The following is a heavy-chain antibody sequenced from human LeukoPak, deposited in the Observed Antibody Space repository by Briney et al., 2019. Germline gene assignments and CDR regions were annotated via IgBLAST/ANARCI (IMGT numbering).Heavy chain of an antibody. CDR2: INTDNGNT. D-gene: IGHD6-19*01. CDR3: ARDRKGIAVAGTGY. J-gene: IGHJ4*02. Sequence: ASVKVSCKASGYTFNTYGISWVRQAPGQRPEWMGWINTDNGNTKYAQKFQGRVTMTTDTSTSTAYMELRSLRSDDTAVYYCARDRKGIAVAGTGYWGQGTLVTVSS. CDR1: GYTFNTYG. V-gene: IGHV1-18*01.